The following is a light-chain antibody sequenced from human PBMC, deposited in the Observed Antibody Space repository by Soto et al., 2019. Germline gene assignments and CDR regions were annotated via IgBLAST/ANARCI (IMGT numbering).Light chain of an antibody. V-gene: IGLV2-14*01. CDR2: DVT. CDR1: STDIGDYNF. Sequence: QSALTQPASVSGSPGQSITISCTGTSTDIGDYNFVSWYHQHPGKAPKVLIYDVTDRPSGVSSRFSGSKSGNTASLTISGLQAEDEADYYCSSFSGSSTPYVFGTGTKLTVI. J-gene: IGLJ1*01. CDR3: SSFSGSSTPYV.